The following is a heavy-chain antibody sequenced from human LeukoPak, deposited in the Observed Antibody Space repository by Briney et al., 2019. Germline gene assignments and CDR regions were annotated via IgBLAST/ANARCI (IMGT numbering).Heavy chain of an antibody. CDR1: GFTFSSYA. Sequence: GGSLRLSCAASGFTFSSYAMSWVRQAPGKGLEWVSAISGSDGSTYYADSVKGRFTISRDNSRNTLFLQMNSLRAEDTAVYYCAKDRIDSGSYYYIDDWGQGTLVTVSS. D-gene: IGHD3-10*01. CDR2: ISGSDGST. CDR3: AKDRIDSGSYYYIDD. V-gene: IGHV3-23*01. J-gene: IGHJ4*02.